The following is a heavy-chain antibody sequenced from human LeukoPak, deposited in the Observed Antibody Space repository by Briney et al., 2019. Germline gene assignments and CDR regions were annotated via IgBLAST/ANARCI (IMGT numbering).Heavy chain of an antibody. CDR2: IKRDGSEK. Sequence: GGSLRLSCAASGFTFSNYWMTWVRQAPGKGLEWVANIKRDGSEKYYVDSVKGRFTISRDNAKNSLYLQMHSLRVEDTAVYFCAKERETYNDYWGQGTLVTVPS. V-gene: IGHV3-7*01. CDR3: AKERETYNDY. CDR1: GFTFSNYW. J-gene: IGHJ4*02. D-gene: IGHD1-1*01.